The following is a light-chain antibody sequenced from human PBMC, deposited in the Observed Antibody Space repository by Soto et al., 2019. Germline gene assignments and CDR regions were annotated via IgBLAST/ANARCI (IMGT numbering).Light chain of an antibody. Sequence: QSALTQPASVSGSPGQSITISCTGTSSDVGGYNYVSWYQQHPGKAPKIIIYEVTNRPSGVSNRFSGSKSGNTASLTISGLQAEDDADYYCSSFTSRFTFNYIFGTGTNLTVL. CDR2: EVT. CDR1: SSDVGGYNY. V-gene: IGLV2-14*01. CDR3: SSFTSRFTFNYI. J-gene: IGLJ1*01.